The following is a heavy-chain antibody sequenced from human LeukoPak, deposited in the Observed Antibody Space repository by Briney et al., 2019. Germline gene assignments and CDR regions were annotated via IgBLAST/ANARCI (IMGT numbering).Heavy chain of an antibody. Sequence: SETLSLTCTVSGGSISSSSYYWGWIRQPPGKGLEWIESIYYSGSTYYNPSLKSRVTISVDTSKNQFSLKLSSVTAADTAVYYCARQKGSYSSSSRNFDYRGQGTLVTVSS. CDR3: ARQKGSYSSSSRNFDY. CDR1: GGSISSSSYY. CDR2: IYYSGST. D-gene: IGHD6-6*01. V-gene: IGHV4-39*01. J-gene: IGHJ4*02.